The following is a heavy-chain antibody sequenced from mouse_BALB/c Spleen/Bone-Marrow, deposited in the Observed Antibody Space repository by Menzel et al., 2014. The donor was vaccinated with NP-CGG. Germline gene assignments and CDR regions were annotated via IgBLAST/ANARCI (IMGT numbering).Heavy chain of an antibody. D-gene: IGHD1-1*01. CDR2: ISCYNGAT. Sequence: LVKPGASVKISCKASDYTFTDYYMHWVKQTHGKSLEWIGYISCYNGATSYNQKFKGKATFTVDTSSSTAYMQFSSLTSEGFAVYYCAGSEGIYYYGSSYALDYWGQGTSVTVSS. J-gene: IGHJ4*01. CDR3: AGSEGIYYYGSSYALDY. V-gene: IGHV1S34*01. CDR1: DYTFTDYY.